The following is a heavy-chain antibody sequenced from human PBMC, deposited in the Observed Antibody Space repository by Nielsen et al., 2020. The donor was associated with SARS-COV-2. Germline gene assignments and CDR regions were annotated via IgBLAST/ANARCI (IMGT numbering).Heavy chain of an antibody. Sequence: GGSLRLSCAASGFTFSSHAMHWVRQAPGKGLEWLAIVSYNGNEHYADSVTGRFTISRENSKDTVFLQLNSLRPEDTGVYFCARETIDYTSSFVDHWGQGTLVTVSP. J-gene: IGHJ5*02. D-gene: IGHD4-11*01. CDR3: ARETIDYTSSFVDH. V-gene: IGHV3-30*04. CDR1: GFTFSSHA. CDR2: VSYNGNE.